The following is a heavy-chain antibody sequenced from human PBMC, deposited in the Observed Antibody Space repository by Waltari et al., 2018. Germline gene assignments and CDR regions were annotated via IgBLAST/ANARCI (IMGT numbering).Heavy chain of an antibody. CDR1: GFAFKSYA. Sequence: LESGGGLVQPGGSLRLSCVASGFAFKSYAMAWVRQAPGKGLGGVSTITAVGSGTYYAAFVRGRFTISRDNSQSTLELQVKSLTADDTAVYYCAKGVGASQFLDYWGQGTLVTVSS. J-gene: IGHJ4*02. CDR3: AKGVGASQFLDY. V-gene: IGHV3-23*01. D-gene: IGHD1-26*01. CDR2: ITAVGSGT.